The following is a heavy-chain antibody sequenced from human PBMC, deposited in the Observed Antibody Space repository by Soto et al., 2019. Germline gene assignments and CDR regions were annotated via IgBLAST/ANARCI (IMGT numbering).Heavy chain of an antibody. CDR1: GYTFTNYG. Sequence: QVQLVQSGGEVKKPGASVKVSCKASGYTFTNYGISWVRQAPGQGLEWMGWINVYNGNTKYAQKVQGRVTMTTDTPTSTAYMALRSLRPDVTAVYYCARVVGSGSYYNQYNWYDPWGQGTLVTVSS. CDR3: ARVVGSGSYYNQYNWYDP. D-gene: IGHD3-10*01. J-gene: IGHJ5*02. CDR2: INVYNGNT. V-gene: IGHV1-18*01.